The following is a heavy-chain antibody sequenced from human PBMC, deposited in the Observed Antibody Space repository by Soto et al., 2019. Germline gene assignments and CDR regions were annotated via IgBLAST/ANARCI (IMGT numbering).Heavy chain of an antibody. CDR3: AREDTVAGRQRFVDY. CDR2: IYYSGST. J-gene: IGHJ4*02. Sequence: QVQLQESGPGLVKPSQTLSLICTVSGGSISSGDYYWSWIRQPPGKGLEWIAYIYYSGSTYYNPSLQGLVSISADTSKNQFSLKLSSVTAADTAVYYCAREDTVAGRQRFVDYWGQGTLVTVSS. CDR1: GGSISSGDYY. D-gene: IGHD6-19*01. V-gene: IGHV4-30-4*01.